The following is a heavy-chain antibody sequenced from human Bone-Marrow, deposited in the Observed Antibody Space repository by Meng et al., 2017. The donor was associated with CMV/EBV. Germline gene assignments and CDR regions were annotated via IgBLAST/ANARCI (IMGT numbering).Heavy chain of an antibody. CDR3: ARFDYALY. CDR1: GVSVNSGSYY. CDR2: IFYSGST. D-gene: IGHD4-17*01. J-gene: IGHJ4*02. V-gene: IGHV4-61*01. Sequence: SETLSLTCSVSGVSVNSGSYYWNWIRQPPGRGLEWTGYIFYSGSTNYNPSLKGRVTISVDTSKNQFSLKLRSVTAADTAVYYCARFDYALYWGQGTLVTVSS.